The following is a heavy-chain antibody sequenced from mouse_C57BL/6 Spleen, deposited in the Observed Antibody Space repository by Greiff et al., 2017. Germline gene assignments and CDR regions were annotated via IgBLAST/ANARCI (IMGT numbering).Heavy chain of an antibody. CDR2: IYWDDDK. J-gene: IGHJ2*01. Sequence: QVTLKVCGPGILQSSQTLSLTCSFSGFSLSTSGMGVSWIRQPSGKGLEWLAHIYWDDDKRYTPSRKRRLTISKDTSSNQVFLKITSVDSADTATYYCAGSPSFNSTVVATPFDYWGQGTTLTVSS. CDR3: AGSPSFNSTVVATPFDY. D-gene: IGHD1-1*01. CDR1: GFSLSTSGMG. V-gene: IGHV8-12*01.